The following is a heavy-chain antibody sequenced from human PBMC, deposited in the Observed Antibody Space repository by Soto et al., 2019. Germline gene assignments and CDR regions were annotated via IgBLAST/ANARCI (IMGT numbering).Heavy chain of an antibody. Sequence: EVQLVESGGGLVKPGGSLRLSCVVSGFTFCRYSMNWVRQAPGKGLEWVSSISSSGSYIFYADLVKGRFTISRDNAKNSLSLQMNSLRAEDTAVYYCAREGYRDHADLDYWGQGTLVTVSS. CDR1: GFTFCRYS. CDR3: AREGYRDHADLDY. V-gene: IGHV3-21*01. J-gene: IGHJ4*02. CDR2: ISSSGSYI. D-gene: IGHD5-12*01.